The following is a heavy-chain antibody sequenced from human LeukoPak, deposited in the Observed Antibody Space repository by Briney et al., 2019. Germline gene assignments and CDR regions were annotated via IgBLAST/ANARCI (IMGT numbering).Heavy chain of an antibody. D-gene: IGHD3-10*01. Sequence: GGSLRLSCAASGFTFDDYTMHWVRQAPGKGLEWVSVIYSGGTTYYADSVKGRFTISRDNSKNTLYLQMNSLRAEDTAVYYCARDRAPPTSWYFDVWGRGTLVTVSS. V-gene: IGHV3-53*01. CDR1: GFTFDDYT. CDR3: ARDRAPPTSWYFDV. CDR2: IYSGGTT. J-gene: IGHJ2*01.